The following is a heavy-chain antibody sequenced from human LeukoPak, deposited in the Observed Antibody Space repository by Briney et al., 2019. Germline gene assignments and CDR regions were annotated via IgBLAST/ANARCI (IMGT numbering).Heavy chain of an antibody. CDR2: IYTGGST. D-gene: IGHD6-13*01. V-gene: IGHV3-53*01. Sequence: PGGSLRLSCAASGFTFSSSYISWVRQAPGKGLEWVSVIYTGGSTYYADSVKGRFTISRDNSKNTLYLQMNSLRAEDTAVYYCARGHYSSSWYFFDYWGQGTLVTVSS. J-gene: IGHJ4*02. CDR1: GFTFSSSY. CDR3: ARGHYSSSWYFFDY.